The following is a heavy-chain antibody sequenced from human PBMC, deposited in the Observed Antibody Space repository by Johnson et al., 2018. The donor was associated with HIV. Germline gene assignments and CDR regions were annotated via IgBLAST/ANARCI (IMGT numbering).Heavy chain of an antibody. Sequence: QVQLVESGGGVVQPGRSLRLSCAASGFTFSSYAMHWVRQAPGKGLEWVAVISYDGSNEYYAASVKGRFPISRDNSKNTLYLHMSSLRAEDTALYYCARDSFIAVTLSDAFDIWGQGTVVTVSS. CDR1: GFTFSSYA. CDR3: ARDSFIAVTLSDAFDI. CDR2: ISYDGSNE. D-gene: IGHD6-19*01. V-gene: IGHV3-30-3*01. J-gene: IGHJ3*02.